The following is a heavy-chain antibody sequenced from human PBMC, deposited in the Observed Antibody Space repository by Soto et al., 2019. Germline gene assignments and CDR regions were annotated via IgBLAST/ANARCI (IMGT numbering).Heavy chain of an antibody. D-gene: IGHD6-19*01. V-gene: IGHV3-9*01. Sequence: LRLSCAASGFTFDDYAMHWVRQVPGKGLEWISGISWDSGTLGYADSVKGRFIISRDNAKNSVFLQINTLRVEDAAIYYCARNPSGQWVVPLYCDLWGQGTLVTVSS. CDR3: ARNPSGQWVVPLYCDL. CDR1: GFTFDDYA. CDR2: ISWDSGTL. J-gene: IGHJ4*02.